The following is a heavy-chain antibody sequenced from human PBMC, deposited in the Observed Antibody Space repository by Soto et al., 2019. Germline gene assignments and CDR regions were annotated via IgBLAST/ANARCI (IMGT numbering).Heavy chain of an antibody. D-gene: IGHD6-13*01. CDR1: GGSISSGDYY. Sequence: QVQLQESGPGLVKPSQTLSLTCTISGGSISSGDYYWSWFRQPPGKGLEWIGYIYHSGSTYYNPAVKSRVTISRATCKNPCSLKVTSVTAADTAMYYGATVGSTWPNWFSDLWGRGTLVTVSS. V-gene: IGHV4-30-4*01. CDR2: IYHSGST. CDR3: ATVGSTWPNWFSDL. J-gene: IGHJ2*01.